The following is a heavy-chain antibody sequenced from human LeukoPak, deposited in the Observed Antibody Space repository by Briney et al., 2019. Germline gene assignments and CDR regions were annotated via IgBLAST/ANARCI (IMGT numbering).Heavy chain of an antibody. CDR2: ISGDGGST. CDR3: AKDGLITMVRGVIDY. V-gene: IGHV3-43*02. D-gene: IGHD3-10*01. Sequence: GGSLRLSCAASGFTFDDYAMHWVRQAPAKGLEWVSLISGDGGSTYYADSVKGRFTISRDNSKNSLYLQMNSLRTEDTALYYCAKDGLITMVRGVIDYWGQGTLVTVSS. CDR1: GFTFDDYA. J-gene: IGHJ4*02.